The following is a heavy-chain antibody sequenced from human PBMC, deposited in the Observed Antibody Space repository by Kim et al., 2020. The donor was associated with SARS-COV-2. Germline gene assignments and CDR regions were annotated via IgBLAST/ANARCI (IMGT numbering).Heavy chain of an antibody. Sequence: GGSLRLSCAASGFTFSSYAMSWVRQAPGKGLEWVSAISGSGGSTYYADSVKGRFTISRDNSKNTLYLQMNSLRAEDTAVYYCAKDGWGRMGIVVVVAVPLYFDYWGQGTLVTVSS. CDR1: GFTFSSYA. CDR2: ISGSGGST. V-gene: IGHV3-23*01. J-gene: IGHJ4*02. D-gene: IGHD2-15*01. CDR3: AKDGWGRMGIVVVVAVPLYFDY.